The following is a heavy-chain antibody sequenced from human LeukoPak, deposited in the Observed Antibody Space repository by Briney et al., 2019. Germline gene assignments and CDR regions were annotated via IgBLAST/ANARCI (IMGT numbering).Heavy chain of an antibody. CDR1: GFTFSSYA. Sequence: GGSLRLSCAASGFTFSSYAMSWVRQAPGKGLEWVSGISWNSGSIGYADSVKGRFTISRDNAKNSLYLQMNSLRAEDTALYYCAGGRYYYYGMDVWGQGTTVTVSS. V-gene: IGHV3-9*01. D-gene: IGHD3-16*01. J-gene: IGHJ6*02. CDR2: ISWNSGSI. CDR3: AGGRYYYYGMDV.